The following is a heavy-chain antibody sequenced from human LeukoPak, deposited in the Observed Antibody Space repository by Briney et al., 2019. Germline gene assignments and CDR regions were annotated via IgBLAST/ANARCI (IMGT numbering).Heavy chain of an antibody. J-gene: IGHJ4*02. V-gene: IGHV3-33*06. CDR1: GFTFTSYW. D-gene: IGHD6-19*01. Sequence: GGSLRLSCAVSGFTFTSYWMNWVRQAPGKGLEWVAVIWYDGSNKYYADSVKGRFTISRDNSKNTLYLQMNSLRAEDTAVYYCAKEWRSGWVHFDYWGQGTLVTVSS. CDR3: AKEWRSGWVHFDY. CDR2: IWYDGSNK.